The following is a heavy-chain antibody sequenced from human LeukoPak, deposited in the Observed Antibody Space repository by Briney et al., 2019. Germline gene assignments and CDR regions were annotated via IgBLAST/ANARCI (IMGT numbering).Heavy chain of an antibody. Sequence: GGSLRLSCAASGFTFSSYAMSWVRQAPGKGLEWVSAISGSGGSTYYADSVKGRFTISRDNSKNTLYLQMNSLRAEDTAVYYCAKMGWLATLGGYFDYWGQGTLVTVSS. CDR1: GFTFSSYA. CDR2: ISGSGGST. V-gene: IGHV3-23*01. J-gene: IGHJ4*02. D-gene: IGHD6-19*01. CDR3: AKMGWLATLGGYFDY.